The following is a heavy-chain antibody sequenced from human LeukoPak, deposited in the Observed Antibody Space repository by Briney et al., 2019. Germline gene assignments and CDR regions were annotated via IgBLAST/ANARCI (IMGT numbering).Heavy chain of an antibody. CDR2: INHSGST. J-gene: IGHJ3*02. V-gene: IGHV4-34*01. CDR1: GGSSSGYY. CDR3: ARRLAKAYYYDSSGYSLAAFDI. D-gene: IGHD3-22*01. Sequence: SETLSLTCEVYGGSSSGYYRSWIRQPPGKGLEWIGEINHSGSTNYNPSLKSRVTISVDTSKNQFSLKPSSVTAADTAVYYCARRLAKAYYYDSSGYSLAAFDIWGQGTMVTVSS.